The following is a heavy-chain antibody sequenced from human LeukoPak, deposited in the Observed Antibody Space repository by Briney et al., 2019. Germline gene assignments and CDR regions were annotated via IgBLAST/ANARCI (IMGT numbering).Heavy chain of an antibody. D-gene: IGHD5-24*01. Sequence: PGGSLRLSCAASGFTFTNYAMNWVRQAPGKGLEWVSAISGSGGSPSYADSVRGRFTISRDNSNNMLYLQMNSLRAEDTAVYYCAKPLRDAGSFNYPYFDFWGQGTLVTVSS. CDR1: GFTFTNYA. CDR2: ISGSGGSP. J-gene: IGHJ4*02. V-gene: IGHV3-23*01. CDR3: AKPLRDAGSFNYPYFDF.